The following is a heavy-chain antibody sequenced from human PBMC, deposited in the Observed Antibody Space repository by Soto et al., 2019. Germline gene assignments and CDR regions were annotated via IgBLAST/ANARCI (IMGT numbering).Heavy chain of an antibody. CDR2: ISSSSSTI. Sequence: GGSLRLSCAASGFTFSSYSMNWVRQAPGKGLEWVSYISSSSSTIYYADSVKGRFTISRDNAKNSLYLQMNSLRDEDTAVYYCARDLYGSGSYLAQPEYWGQGTLVTSPQ. J-gene: IGHJ4*02. CDR1: GFTFSSYS. D-gene: IGHD3-10*01. V-gene: IGHV3-48*02. CDR3: ARDLYGSGSYLAQPEY.